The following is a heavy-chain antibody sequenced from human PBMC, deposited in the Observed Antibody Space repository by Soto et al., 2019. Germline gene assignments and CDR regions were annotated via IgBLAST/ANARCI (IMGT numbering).Heavy chain of an antibody. CDR1: GYTFTGYY. CDR3: AREVVVVVAATDNYYYYYGMDV. Sequence: ASVKVSCKASGYTFTGYYMHWVRQAPGQGLEWMGWINPNSGGTNYAQKFQGWVTMTRDTSISTAYMELSRLRSDDTAVYYCAREVVVVVAATDNYYYYYGMDVWGQGTTVTVSS. D-gene: IGHD2-15*01. J-gene: IGHJ6*02. V-gene: IGHV1-2*04. CDR2: INPNSGGT.